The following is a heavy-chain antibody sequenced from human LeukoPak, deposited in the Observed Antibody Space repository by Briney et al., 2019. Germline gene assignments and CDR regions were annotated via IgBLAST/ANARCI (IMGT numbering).Heavy chain of an antibody. CDR3: SREGYSCPNWFDT. Sequence: PSETLSLSCSVSGGSISSSRSYWGWIRQTPGKGLEWVGSIYYNGDTYYNPSFKSRVSMSVDTAKNQISLILTSVTAADTAVYYCSREGYSCPNWFDTWGQGTLVTVSS. J-gene: IGHJ5*02. CDR1: GGSISSSRSY. V-gene: IGHV4-39*07. D-gene: IGHD4-11*01. CDR2: IYYNGDT.